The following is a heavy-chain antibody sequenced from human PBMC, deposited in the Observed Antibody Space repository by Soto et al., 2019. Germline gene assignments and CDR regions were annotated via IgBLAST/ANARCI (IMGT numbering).Heavy chain of an antibody. CDR2: IYPGDSET. CDR3: ARPFETSGWYDY. J-gene: IGHJ4*02. CDR1: GYSFTSYW. D-gene: IGHD6-19*01. V-gene: IGHV5-51*01. Sequence: GESLKISCKGSGYSFTSYWTGWVRQMPGKGLELMGIIYPGDSETRYSPSFQGQVTISADKSISTAYLQWSSLKASDTAMYYCARPFETSGWYDYWGQGTLVTVSS.